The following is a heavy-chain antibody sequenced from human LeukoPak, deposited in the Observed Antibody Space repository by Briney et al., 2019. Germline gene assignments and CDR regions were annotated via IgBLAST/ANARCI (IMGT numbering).Heavy chain of an antibody. CDR1: GYTFTGYY. J-gene: IGHJ4*02. V-gene: IGHV1-2*04. CDR3: ARLSSGYYPDY. CDR2: INPNSGGT. D-gene: IGHD3-22*01. Sequence: ASVKVSCKASGYTFTGYYMHWVRQAPGQGLEWMGWINPNSGGTNYAQKFQGWVTMTRDTSISTAYMELGRLRSGDTAVYYCARLSSGYYPDYWGQGTLVTVSS.